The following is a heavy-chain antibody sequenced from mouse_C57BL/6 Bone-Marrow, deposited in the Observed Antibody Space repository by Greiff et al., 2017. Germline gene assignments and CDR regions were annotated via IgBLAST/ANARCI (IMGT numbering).Heavy chain of an antibody. CDR2: INPNNGGT. CDR1: GYTFTDYY. J-gene: IGHJ3*01. CDR3: ARGDGYYWAWFAY. D-gene: IGHD2-3*01. Sequence: EVQLQQSGPELVKPGASVKISCKASGYTFTDYYMNWVKQSHGKSLEWIGDINPNNGGTSYNQKFKGKATLTVDKSSSTAYMELRSLTSEDSAVYYCARGDGYYWAWFAYWGQGTLVTVSA. V-gene: IGHV1-26*01.